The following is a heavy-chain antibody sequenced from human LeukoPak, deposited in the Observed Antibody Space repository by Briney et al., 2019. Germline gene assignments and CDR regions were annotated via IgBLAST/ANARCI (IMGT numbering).Heavy chain of an antibody. Sequence: GASVKVSCKASGYTFTRYYLHWVRQAPGQGLEWMGIINPSAGSTSYAQKFQGRVTLTRDMSTSTVYMEVSSLRSEDTAVYYCARDLRFGELSFLPFDYWGQGTLVTVSS. CDR2: INPSAGST. D-gene: IGHD3-10*01. V-gene: IGHV1-46*01. CDR3: ARDLRFGELSFLPFDY. CDR1: GYTFTRYY. J-gene: IGHJ4*02.